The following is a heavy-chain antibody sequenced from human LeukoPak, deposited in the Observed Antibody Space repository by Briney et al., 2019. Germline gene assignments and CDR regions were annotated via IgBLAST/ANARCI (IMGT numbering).Heavy chain of an antibody. CDR1: GFTFSTSW. CDR3: ADNLSR. CDR2: ISGDGSST. D-gene: IGHD1-1*01. J-gene: IGHJ4*02. Sequence: GGSLRLSCAASGFTFSTSWMHWVRQAPGKGLVWVSRISGDGSSTTYADSVKGRFTISRDSAKNSLYLQMNSLRAEDTAVYFCADNLSRWGQGTLVTVSS. V-gene: IGHV3-74*03.